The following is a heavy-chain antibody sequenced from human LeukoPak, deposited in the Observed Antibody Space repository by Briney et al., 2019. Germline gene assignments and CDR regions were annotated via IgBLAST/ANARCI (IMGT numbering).Heavy chain of an antibody. D-gene: IGHD2-2*01. CDR3: ARVYCSSTSCYAPYFDY. J-gene: IGHJ4*02. CDR2: IYYSGST. Sequence: KPSETLSLTCTVSGGSISSYYWSWIRQPPGKGLEWIGYIYYSGSTNYNPSLKSRVTISVDTSKHQFSLKLSSVTAADTAVYYCARVYCSSTSCYAPYFDYWGQGTLVTVSS. V-gene: IGHV4-59*01. CDR1: GGSISSYY.